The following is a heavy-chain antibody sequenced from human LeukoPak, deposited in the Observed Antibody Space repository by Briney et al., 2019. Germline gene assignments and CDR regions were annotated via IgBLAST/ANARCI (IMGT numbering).Heavy chain of an antibody. D-gene: IGHD2-15*01. J-gene: IGHJ4*02. CDR1: GFTFSSYG. Sequence: PGGSLRLSCAASGFTFSSYGMHWVRQAPGKGLEWVAFIRYDGSNKYYADSVKGRFTISRDNSKNTLYLRMNSLRAEDTAVYYCAKVVVVAATFHYWGQGTLVTVSS. CDR3: AKVVVVAATFHY. CDR2: IRYDGSNK. V-gene: IGHV3-30*02.